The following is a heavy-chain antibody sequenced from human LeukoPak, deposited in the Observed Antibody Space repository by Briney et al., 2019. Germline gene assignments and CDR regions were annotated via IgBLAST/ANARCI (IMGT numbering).Heavy chain of an antibody. D-gene: IGHD2-21*02. J-gene: IGHJ4*02. Sequence: GASVKVSCKASGYTFTNYGITWVRQAPGQGLEWMGWISASSGNTNYAQKFQGRVAMTRNTSISTAYMELSSLRSEDTAVYYCARVTDYWGQGTLVTVSS. V-gene: IGHV1-18*01. CDR2: ISASSGNT. CDR3: ARVTDY. CDR1: GYTFTNYG.